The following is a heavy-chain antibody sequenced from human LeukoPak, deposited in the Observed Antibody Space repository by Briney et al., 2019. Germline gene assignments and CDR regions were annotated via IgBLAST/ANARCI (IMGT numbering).Heavy chain of an antibody. CDR2: ITASSIYI. D-gene: IGHD2-15*01. CDR1: GFTFSSYW. J-gene: IGHJ4*02. Sequence: GGSLRLSCAASGFTFSSYWMDWVRQAPGKGLEWISSITASSIYIYHADSVKGRFTVSRDNAKNLLFLQMDSLRAEDTAVYYCARVLRDYYFDFWGQGTLVTVSS. V-gene: IGHV3-21*01. CDR3: ARVLRDYYFDF.